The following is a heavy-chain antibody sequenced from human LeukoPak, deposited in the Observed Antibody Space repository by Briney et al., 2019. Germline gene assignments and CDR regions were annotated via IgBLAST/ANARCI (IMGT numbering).Heavy chain of an antibody. Sequence: SETLSLTCAVYGGSFSGYYWSWIRQPPGKGLEWIGEINHSGSTNYNPSLKSRVTISVDTSKNHFSLKLSSVTAADTAVYYCAMGITMVRGVIINYYYYGMDVWGQGTTVTVSS. CDR3: AMGITMVRGVIINYYYYGMDV. CDR2: INHSGST. D-gene: IGHD3-10*01. CDR1: GGSFSGYY. V-gene: IGHV4-34*01. J-gene: IGHJ6*02.